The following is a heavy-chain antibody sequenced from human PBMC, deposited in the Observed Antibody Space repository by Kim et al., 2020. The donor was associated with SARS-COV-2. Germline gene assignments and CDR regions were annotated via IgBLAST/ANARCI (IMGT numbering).Heavy chain of an antibody. D-gene: IGHD6-19*01. J-gene: IGHJ4*02. Sequence: GGSLRLSCAASGYSINTFAMSWVRQAPGKGLEGVSAITKYDGRTYYADSVRGRFTISRDNSKNTVYLQMDSLRAEDTGLDYCAKDHPSSGWPTFDYWGQG. V-gene: IGHV3-23*01. CDR1: GYSINTFA. CDR2: ITKYDGRT. CDR3: AKDHPSSGWPTFDY.